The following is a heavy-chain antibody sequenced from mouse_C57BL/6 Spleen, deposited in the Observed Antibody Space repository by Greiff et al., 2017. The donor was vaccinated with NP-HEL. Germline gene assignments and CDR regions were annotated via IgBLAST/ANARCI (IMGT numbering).Heavy chain of an antibody. D-gene: IGHD2-4*01. Sequence: EVQLQQSGPELVKPGASVKMSCKASGYTFTDYNMHWVKQSHGKSLEWIGYINPNNGGTSYNQKFKGKATLTVNKSSSTAYMELRSLTSEDSAVYYCAREKGVRLAWFAYWGQGTLVTVSA. J-gene: IGHJ3*01. CDR3: AREKGVRLAWFAY. CDR1: GYTFTDYN. V-gene: IGHV1-22*01. CDR2: INPNNGGT.